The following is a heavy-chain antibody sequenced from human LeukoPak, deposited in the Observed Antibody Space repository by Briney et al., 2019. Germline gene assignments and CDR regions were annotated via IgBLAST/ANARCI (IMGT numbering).Heavy chain of an antibody. J-gene: IGHJ4*02. D-gene: IGHD3-3*01. CDR2: INHSGGA. Sequence: RTSETLSLTCAVYGGSFIGYYWSWIREPPGKELEWIGEINHSGGANYNPSLKSRVTTSADTPKSQFSLKLGSVTAADTAVYYCAKVPVRFLEPFDYWGQGTLVTVSS. CDR1: GGSFIGYY. V-gene: IGHV4-34*01. CDR3: AKVPVRFLEPFDY.